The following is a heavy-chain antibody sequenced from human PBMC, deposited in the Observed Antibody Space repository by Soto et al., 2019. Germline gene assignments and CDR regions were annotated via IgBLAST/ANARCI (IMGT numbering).Heavy chain of an antibody. V-gene: IGHV1-2*04. CDR2: INPNSGGT. D-gene: IGHD6-19*01. Sequence: SVNVSCNASGYTFTGYYIHWVRQAPGHGLEWMGWINPNSGGTNYAQKFQGWVTMTRDTSISTAYMELSRLRSDDTAVYYCARTREDGSGSGIGAFDIWGKGTMVTGSS. CDR1: GYTFTGYY. CDR3: ARTREDGSGSGIGAFDI. J-gene: IGHJ3*02.